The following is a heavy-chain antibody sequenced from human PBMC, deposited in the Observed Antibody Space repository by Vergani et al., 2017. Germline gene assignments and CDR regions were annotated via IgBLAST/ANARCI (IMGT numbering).Heavy chain of an antibody. CDR3: ARDRVSGGSCAYQDY. V-gene: IGHV3-21*01. CDR2: ISSSSSYI. D-gene: IGHD2-15*01. J-gene: IGHJ4*02. Sequence: EVQLVESGGGLVKPGGSLRLSCAASGFTFSSYSLNWVRQAPGKGLEWVSSISSSSSYIYYADSVKGRFTISRDNAKNSLYLQMNSLSAEDTAVYYCARDRVSGGSCAYQDYWGQGTLVTVAS. CDR1: GFTFSSYS.